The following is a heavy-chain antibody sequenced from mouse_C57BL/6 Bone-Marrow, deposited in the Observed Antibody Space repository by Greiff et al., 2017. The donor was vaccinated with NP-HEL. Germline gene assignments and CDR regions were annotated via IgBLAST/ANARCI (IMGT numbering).Heavy chain of an antibody. CDR1: GYTFTSYW. J-gene: IGHJ2*01. Sequence: VQLQQSGTVLARPGASVKMSCKTSGYTFTSYWMHWVKQRPGQGREWIGAIYPGNSDTSYNQKFKGKAKLTAVTSASTAYMELSSLTNEDSAVYYCTRELGRRNFDYWGQGTTLTVSS. CDR3: TRELGRRNFDY. D-gene: IGHD4-1*01. V-gene: IGHV1-5*01. CDR2: IYPGNSDT.